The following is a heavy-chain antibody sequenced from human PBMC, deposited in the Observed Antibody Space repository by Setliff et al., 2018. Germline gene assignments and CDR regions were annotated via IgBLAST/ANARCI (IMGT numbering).Heavy chain of an antibody. J-gene: IGHJ2*01. D-gene: IGHD2-2*01. CDR2: IYTSWST. CDR1: GDSMSGAS. Sequence: SETLSLTCTVSGDSMSGASIWSWIRQPPGKGLEWIGHIYTSWSTNYNPSLKSRLTISVDTSKNQFSLNLSSVTAADTAVYYCARTSTGRYFDLWGRGTLVTVSS. CDR3: ARTSTGRYFDL. V-gene: IGHV4-4*08.